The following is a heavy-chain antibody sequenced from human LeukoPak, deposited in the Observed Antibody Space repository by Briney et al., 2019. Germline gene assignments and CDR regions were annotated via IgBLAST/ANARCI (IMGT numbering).Heavy chain of an antibody. J-gene: IGHJ6*02. D-gene: IGHD5-18*01. CDR1: GFTFSSYA. V-gene: IGHV3-21*01. CDR2: ISSSSSYI. Sequence: GGSLRLSCAASGFTFSSYAMSWARQAPGKGLEWVSSISSSSSYIYYADSVKGRFTISRDNAKNSLYLQMNSLRAEDTAVYYCARKKRVDTDSIMVYYYYAMDVWGQGTTVTVSS. CDR3: ARKKRVDTDSIMVYYYYAMDV.